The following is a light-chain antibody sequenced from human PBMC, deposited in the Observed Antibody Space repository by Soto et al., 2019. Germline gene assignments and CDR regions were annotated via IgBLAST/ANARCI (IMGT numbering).Light chain of an antibody. V-gene: IGLV2-11*01. CDR2: DVT. CDR3: CSFAGSYSYV. Sequence: QSALTQPRSVSASPGQSVTISCTGTSSDVGRYDYVSWYQQHPGKAPKLIVYDVTERPSGVPDRFSGSKSGNTASLTISGLQAEDEADYACCSFAGSYSYVFGTGTKGTGL. J-gene: IGLJ1*01. CDR1: SSDVGRYDY.